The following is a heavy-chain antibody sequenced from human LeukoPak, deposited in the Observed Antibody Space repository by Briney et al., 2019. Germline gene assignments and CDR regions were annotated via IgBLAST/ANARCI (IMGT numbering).Heavy chain of an antibody. CDR2: IYNSGST. J-gene: IGHJ4*02. CDR1: GFTFSSYS. D-gene: IGHD4-23*01. CDR3: ARGAGNEGFDY. V-gene: IGHV3-53*01. Sequence: GGSLRLSCAASGFTFSSYSMSWVRQAPGKGLEWVSVIYNSGSTYYADSVKGRFTISRDNSKNTLYLQMNSLRAEDTAVYYCARGAGNEGFDYWGQGTLVTVSS.